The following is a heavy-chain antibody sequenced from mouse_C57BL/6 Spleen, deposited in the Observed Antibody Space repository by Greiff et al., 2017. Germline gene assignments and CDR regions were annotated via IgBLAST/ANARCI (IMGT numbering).Heavy chain of an antibody. Sequence: EVMLVESGPGLAKPSQTLSLTCSVTGYSITSDYWNWIRKFPGNKLEYMGYISYSGSTYYNPSLKSRISITRDTSKNQYYLQLNSVTTEDTATYYCARSAYDGYSYYYAMDYWGQGTSVTVSS. V-gene: IGHV3-8*01. D-gene: IGHD2-3*01. CDR1: GYSITSDY. CDR2: ISYSGST. J-gene: IGHJ4*01. CDR3: ARSAYDGYSYYYAMDY.